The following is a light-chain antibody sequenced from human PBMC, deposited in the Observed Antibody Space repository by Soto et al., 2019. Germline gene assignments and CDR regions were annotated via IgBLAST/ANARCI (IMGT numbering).Light chain of an antibody. CDR2: DVT. CDR1: SSDIGAYKY. Sequence: QSALTQPASVSGSPGQSITISCTGSSSDIGAYKYVSWYQQESGKAPKLIIYDVTDRPSEVSDRFSGSKSGNTASLTISGLQADDEADYYCCAYTTSYTYVFGTGTKLTVL. CDR3: CAYTTSYTYV. J-gene: IGLJ1*01. V-gene: IGLV2-14*01.